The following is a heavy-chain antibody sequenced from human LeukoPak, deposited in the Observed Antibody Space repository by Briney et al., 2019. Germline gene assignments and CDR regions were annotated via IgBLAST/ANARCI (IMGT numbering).Heavy chain of an antibody. D-gene: IGHD2-15*01. CDR1: GYTFTSYD. J-gene: IGHJ4*02. V-gene: IGHV1-8*01. CDR3: ARGSRQDVFN. Sequence: GGLVKVSCKASGYTFTSYDISWVRQATGQGLEYMGWMNPNSGNTGYAQKFQGRVTMTRSTSISTAYMELSSLTSEDTAVYYCARGSRQDVFNWGQGTLVTVSS. CDR2: MNPNSGNT.